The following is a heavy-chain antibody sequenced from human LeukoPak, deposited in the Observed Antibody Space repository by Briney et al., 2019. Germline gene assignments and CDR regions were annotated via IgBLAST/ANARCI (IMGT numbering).Heavy chain of an antibody. Sequence: GASVKVSCKASGYTFTGYYMHWVRQAPGQGLEWMGRINPNSGGTNYAQKFQGRVTMTRDTSISTAYMELSRLRSDDTAVYYCARVFHPAPPESGYSSGWYRSSFGYWGQGTLVTVSS. CDR2: INPNSGGT. CDR3: ARVFHPAPPESGYSSGWYRSSFGY. V-gene: IGHV1-2*06. CDR1: GYTFTGYY. J-gene: IGHJ4*02. D-gene: IGHD6-19*01.